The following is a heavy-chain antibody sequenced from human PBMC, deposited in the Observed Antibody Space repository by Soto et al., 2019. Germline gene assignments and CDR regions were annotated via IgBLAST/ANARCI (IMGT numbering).Heavy chain of an antibody. CDR2: ISGYSGNT. J-gene: IGHJ4*02. Sequence: QVQLVQSVAEVKKPGASVKVSCKASGYTFTSYGISWVRQAPGQGLEWMGWISGYSGNTKYAQKFQGRVTMTTDTSTSTAYMELRSLRSDDTAVYYCARGPKESSGSPRWYWGQGTLVTVSS. V-gene: IGHV1-18*01. CDR3: ARGPKESSGSPRWY. D-gene: IGHD1-26*01. CDR1: GYTFTSYG.